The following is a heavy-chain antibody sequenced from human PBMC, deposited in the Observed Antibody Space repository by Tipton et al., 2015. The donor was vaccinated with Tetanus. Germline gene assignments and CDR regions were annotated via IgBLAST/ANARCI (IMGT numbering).Heavy chain of an antibody. J-gene: IGHJ5*02. V-gene: IGHV3-7*03. Sequence: SLRLSCAASGFTFNIFWLTWVRQAPGKGLEWVANIKQDGSEKYYVDSVKGRFSISRDNARNSVYLQMNSLRAEDTAIYYCAKYSLNSQYYGTSGYRTFDPWGQGALVTVSS. D-gene: IGHD3-22*01. CDR3: AKYSLNSQYYGTSGYRTFDP. CDR2: IKQDGSEK. CDR1: GFTFNIFW.